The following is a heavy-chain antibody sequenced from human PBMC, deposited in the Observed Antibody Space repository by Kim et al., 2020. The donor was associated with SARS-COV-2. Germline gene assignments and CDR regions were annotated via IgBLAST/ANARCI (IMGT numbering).Heavy chain of an antibody. CDR3: ARDNEXXVXXXXXXIWXXGXXXXXXXXXXXXXXVFPLXXXXXXTSXXXXXXGCLVKXYF. CDR1: GGSLSYYE. V-gene: IGHV1-69*13. Sequence: SVKVSCKASGGSLSYYEFNWVRQAPGQGLEWMGGIIPTSATINYAQKFQGRVTITADDSTNTVYMELRSLRSEDTATYYCARDNEXXVXXXXXXIWXXGXXXXXXXXXXXXXXVFPLXXXXXXTSXXXXXXGCLVKXYF. D-gene: IGHD2-8*01. CDR2: IIPTSATI. J-gene: IGHJ1*01.